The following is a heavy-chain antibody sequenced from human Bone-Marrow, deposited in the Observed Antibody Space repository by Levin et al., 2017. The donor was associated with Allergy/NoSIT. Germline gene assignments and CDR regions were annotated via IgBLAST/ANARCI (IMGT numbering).Heavy chain of an antibody. CDR1: EDIFTTYW. Sequence: GGSLRLSCKVSEDIFTTYWIAWVRQVPGKGLEWMGIIYPGDSDARYGPSFQGQVTMSVDKSIRTAYLQWTSLRASDTAIYYCARLWANAFDIWGQGTMVTVSS. V-gene: IGHV5-51*01. CDR2: IYPGDSDA. D-gene: IGHD1-26*01. CDR3: ARLWANAFDI. J-gene: IGHJ3*02.